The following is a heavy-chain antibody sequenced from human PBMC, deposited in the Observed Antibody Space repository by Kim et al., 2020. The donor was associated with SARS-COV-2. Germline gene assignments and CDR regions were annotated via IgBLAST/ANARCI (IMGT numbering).Heavy chain of an antibody. CDR1: GFTLSSYW. V-gene: IGHV3-74*01. CDR2: SNSDESSR. D-gene: IGHD6-13*01. Sequence: GGSLRLSCAASGFTLSSYWMHWVRQAPGKGLVWVSRSNSDESSRSYADSVKGRFSISRDNAKNTLYLQMNSLRAEDTAVYYCARRTATAGGYWYSDLWGRGTLVTVSS. J-gene: IGHJ2*01. CDR3: ARRTATAGGYWYSDL.